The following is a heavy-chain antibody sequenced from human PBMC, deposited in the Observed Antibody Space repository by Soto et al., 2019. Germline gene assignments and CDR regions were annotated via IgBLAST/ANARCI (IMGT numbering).Heavy chain of an antibody. J-gene: IGHJ6*03. V-gene: IGHV3-11*01. CDR1: GFTFSDYY. D-gene: IGHD6-13*01. CDR2: ISSSGSTI. CDR3: ARVTGGRSSSWCQFGRDYYYYYYMDV. Sequence: GGSLRLSCAASGFTFSDYYMSWIRQAPGKGLEWVSYISSSGSTIYYADSVKGRFTISRDNAKNSLYLQMNSLRAEDTAVYYCARVTGGRSSSWCQFGRDYYYYYYMDVWGKGTTVTVSS.